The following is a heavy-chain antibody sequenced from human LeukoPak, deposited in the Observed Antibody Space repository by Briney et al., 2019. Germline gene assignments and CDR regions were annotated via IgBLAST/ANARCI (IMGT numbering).Heavy chain of an antibody. CDR1: GGSITSNSYY. CDR2: ITYSGST. CDR3: ARARVTIFGVVTMLDY. D-gene: IGHD3-3*01. J-gene: IGHJ4*02. V-gene: IGHV4-39*07. Sequence: SETLSLTCTVSGGSITSNSYYWGWIRQPPGKGLEWIGSITYSGSTYYNPSLKSRITISVDTSKNQFSLKMSSMTAADTAMYYCARARVTIFGVVTMLDYWGQGTLVAVSS.